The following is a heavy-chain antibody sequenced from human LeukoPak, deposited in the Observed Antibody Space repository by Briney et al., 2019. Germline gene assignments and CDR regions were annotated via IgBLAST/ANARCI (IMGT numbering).Heavy chain of an antibody. CDR2: INHSGST. CDR1: GFTFSSYS. J-gene: IGHJ4*02. V-gene: IGHV4-34*01. D-gene: IGHD3-3*01. CDR3: ARGTIFGVVMA. Sequence: PGGSLRLSCAASGFTFSSYSMNWIRQPPGKGLEWIGEINHSGSTNYNPSLKSRVTISVDTSKNQFSLKLSSVTAADTAVYYCARGTIFGVVMAWGQGTLVTVSS.